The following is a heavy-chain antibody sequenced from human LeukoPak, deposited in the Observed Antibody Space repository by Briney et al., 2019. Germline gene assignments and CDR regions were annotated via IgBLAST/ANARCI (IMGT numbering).Heavy chain of an antibody. D-gene: IGHD2-2*01. CDR2: ISSSSSYI. CDR1: GFTFSSYS. Sequence: PGGSLRLSCAASGFTFSSYSMNWVRQAPGKGLEWVSSISSSSSYIYYADSVKGRFTISRDNAKNSLYLQMNSLRAEDTAVYYWVIDWAPAPMQAAPFDCWGQGTLVTVSS. CDR3: VIDWAPAPMQAAPFDC. J-gene: IGHJ4*02. V-gene: IGHV3-21*01.